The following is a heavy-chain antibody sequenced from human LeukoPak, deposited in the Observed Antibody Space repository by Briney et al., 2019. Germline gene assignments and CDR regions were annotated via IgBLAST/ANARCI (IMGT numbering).Heavy chain of an antibody. CDR2: ISSSSSYI. J-gene: IGHJ4*02. CDR3: ARDDCSGGSCYASDY. V-gene: IGHV3-21*01. CDR1: GFTFSSYS. Sequence: GGSLRLSCAASGFTFSSYSMNWVRQAPGKGLEWVPSISSSSSYIYYADSVKGRFTISRDNAKNSLYLQMNGLRAEDTAVYYCARDDCSGGSCYASDYWGQGTLVTVSS. D-gene: IGHD2-15*01.